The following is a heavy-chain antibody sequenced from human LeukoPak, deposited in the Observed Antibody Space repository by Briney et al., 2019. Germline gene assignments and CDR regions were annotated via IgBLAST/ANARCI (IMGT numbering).Heavy chain of an antibody. D-gene: IGHD3-10*01. J-gene: IGHJ3*02. Sequence: GGSLRLSCAASGFTFSSYWMSWVRQAPGKGLEWVANIKRDGSEKYYVDSVKGRFTISRDNAENSLYLQMNSLRAEDTAVYYCARARDYGSGKANAFDIWGQGAMVTVSS. V-gene: IGHV3-7*05. CDR2: IKRDGSEK. CDR3: ARARDYGSGKANAFDI. CDR1: GFTFSSYW.